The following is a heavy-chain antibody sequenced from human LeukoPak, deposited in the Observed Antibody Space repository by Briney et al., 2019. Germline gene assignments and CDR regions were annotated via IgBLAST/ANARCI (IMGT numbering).Heavy chain of an antibody. J-gene: IGHJ4*02. CDR1: GGSISTPNW. D-gene: IGHD3-22*01. Sequence: SETLSLTCTVSGGSISTPNWWSWVRQSPGRGLQWIGEIHHYGGTNYNPSLQSRVTISVDKSKRQFSLKLTSVTAADTAVYYCARRDYYDVTGYFDYWGQGSLVTVSS. V-gene: IGHV4-4*02. CDR3: ARRDYYDVTGYFDY. CDR2: IHHYGGT.